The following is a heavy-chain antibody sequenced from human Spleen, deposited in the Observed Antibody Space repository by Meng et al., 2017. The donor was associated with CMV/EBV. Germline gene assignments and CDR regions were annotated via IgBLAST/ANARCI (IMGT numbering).Heavy chain of an antibody. CDR2: INHSGST. CDR3: ARRYCSSTSCYTGFRY. CDR1: GGSCSGYY. J-gene: IGHJ4*02. D-gene: IGHD2-2*02. Sequence: YGGSCSGYYWSWIRQPPGKGLEWIGEINHSGSTNYNPSLKSRVTISVDTSKNQFSLKLSSVTAADTAVYYCARRYCSSTSCYTGFRYWGQGTLVTVSS. V-gene: IGHV4-34*01.